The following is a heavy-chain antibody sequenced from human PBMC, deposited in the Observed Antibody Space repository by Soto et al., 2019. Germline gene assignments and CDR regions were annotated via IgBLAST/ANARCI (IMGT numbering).Heavy chain of an antibody. D-gene: IGHD1-26*01. CDR1: GGSFSGYY. V-gene: IGHV4-34*01. Sequence: PSETLSLTCAVYGGSFSGYYWSWIRQPPGKGLEWIGEINHSGSTNYNPSLKSRVTISVDTSKNQFSLKLSSVTAADTAVYYCAIGLLVDYWGQGTLVTVSS. J-gene: IGHJ4*02. CDR3: AIGLLVDY. CDR2: INHSGST.